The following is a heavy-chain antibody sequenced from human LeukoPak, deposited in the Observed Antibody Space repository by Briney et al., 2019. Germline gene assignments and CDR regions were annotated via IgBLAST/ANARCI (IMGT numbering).Heavy chain of an antibody. J-gene: IGHJ5*02. CDR1: GGSFSGYY. V-gene: IGHV4-34*01. D-gene: IGHD3-10*01. CDR2: INHSGST. Sequence: SETLSLTCAVYGGSFSGYYWSWIRQPPGKGLEWIGEINHSGSTNYNPSLKSRVTISVDTSKNQFSLKLSSVTAADTAVYYCAGPPGRRGPGTNYNRWFDPWGRGTLVTVSS. CDR3: AGPPGRRGPGTNYNRWFDP.